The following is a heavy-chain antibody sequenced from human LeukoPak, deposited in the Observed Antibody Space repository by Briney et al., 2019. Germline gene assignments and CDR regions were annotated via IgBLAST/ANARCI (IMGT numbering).Heavy chain of an antibody. CDR1: GFTFSSYW. J-gene: IGHJ5*02. D-gene: IGHD2-2*01. CDR2: IKEDGSEN. Sequence: GGSLRLSCAASGFTFSSYWMTWVRQAPGKGLEWVANIKEDGSENYYVDSVKGRFTISRDNAKNSLYLQMKSLRAEDTAVYYCARSFTSPNWFDPWGQGTLVTVSS. V-gene: IGHV3-7*04. CDR3: ARSFTSPNWFDP.